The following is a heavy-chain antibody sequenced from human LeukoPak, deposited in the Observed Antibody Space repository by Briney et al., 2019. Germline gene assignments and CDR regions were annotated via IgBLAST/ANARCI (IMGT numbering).Heavy chain of an antibody. V-gene: IGHV3-74*01. CDR3: VRGQATAWGLDY. Sequence: GGSLRLSCAASGFTFSSNWMHWVRQAPGKGLVWVSHISTDARTITYADFVKGRFTISRDNAKNTVFLQMNSLRADDTALYYCVRGQATAWGLDYWGQGTLVTVSS. J-gene: IGHJ4*02. CDR2: ISTDARTI. CDR1: GFTFSSNW. D-gene: IGHD6-13*01.